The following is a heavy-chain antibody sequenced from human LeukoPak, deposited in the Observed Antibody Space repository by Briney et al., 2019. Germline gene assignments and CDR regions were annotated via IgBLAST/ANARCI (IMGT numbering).Heavy chain of an antibody. Sequence: SETLSLACTVSGGSISSYYWSWIRQPPGKGLEWIGYIYYSGSTNYNPSLKSRVTISVDTSKNQFSLKLSSVTAADTAVYYCARGGPPYDFWSGYSFGPWGQGTLVTVSS. CDR3: ARGGPPYDFWSGYSFGP. J-gene: IGHJ5*02. CDR2: IYYSGST. D-gene: IGHD3-3*01. CDR1: GGSISSYY. V-gene: IGHV4-59*01.